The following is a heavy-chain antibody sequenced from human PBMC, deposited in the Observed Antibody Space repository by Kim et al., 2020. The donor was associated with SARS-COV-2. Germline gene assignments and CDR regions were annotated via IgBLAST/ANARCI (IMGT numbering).Heavy chain of an antibody. Sequence: ASVKVSCKASGYTFTSYYMHWVRQAPGQGLEWMGIINPSGGSTSYAQKFQGRVTMTRDTSTSTVYMEVSSLRSEDTAVYYCARDLTVTTDNYYYYGMDVWGQGTTVTVFS. J-gene: IGHJ6*02. V-gene: IGHV1-46*01. CDR3: ARDLTVTTDNYYYYGMDV. D-gene: IGHD4-17*01. CDR1: GYTFTSYY. CDR2: INPSGGST.